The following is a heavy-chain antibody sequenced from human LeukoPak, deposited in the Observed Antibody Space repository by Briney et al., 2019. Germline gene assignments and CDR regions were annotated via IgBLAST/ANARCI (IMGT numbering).Heavy chain of an antibody. CDR1: GGSISSYY. V-gene: IGHV4-59*01. CDR2: IYYSGST. D-gene: IGHD2-2*01. Sequence: SETLSLTCTVSGGSISSYYWSWIRQPPGKELEWIGYIYYSGSTNYNPSLKSRVTISVDTSKNQFSLKLSSVTAADTAVYYCARPRYCSSTSCSSFGYWGQGTLVTVSS. J-gene: IGHJ4*02. CDR3: ARPRYCSSTSCSSFGY.